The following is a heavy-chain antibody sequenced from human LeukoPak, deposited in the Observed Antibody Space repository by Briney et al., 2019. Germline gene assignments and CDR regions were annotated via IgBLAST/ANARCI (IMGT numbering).Heavy chain of an antibody. V-gene: IGHV4-38-2*02. D-gene: IGHD1-26*01. CDR3: ARVMERELLRLFDY. J-gene: IGHJ4*02. Sequence: PSETLSLTCSVSNSSISSIYYWGWIRQPPGKGLEWIASINHSGSTNYNPSLKSRVTISVDTSKNQFSLKLSSVTAADTAVYYCARVMERELLRLFDYWGQGTLVTVSS. CDR1: NSSISSIYY. CDR2: INHSGST.